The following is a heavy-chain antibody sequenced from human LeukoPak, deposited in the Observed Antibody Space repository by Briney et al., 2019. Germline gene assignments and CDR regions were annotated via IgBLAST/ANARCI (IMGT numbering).Heavy chain of an antibody. Sequence: PGGTLRLSCAASGFSFRHYGMSWVRQAPGKGLEWISGISGSGDNTYFPDSVKGRLIISRDNSKNTLYLQMNSLRAEDTAVYYCAKDRREWELLDAFDLWGQGTLVTVSS. CDR3: AKDRREWELLDAFDL. J-gene: IGHJ3*01. V-gene: IGHV3-23*01. CDR1: GFSFRHYG. CDR2: ISGSGDNT. D-gene: IGHD1-26*01.